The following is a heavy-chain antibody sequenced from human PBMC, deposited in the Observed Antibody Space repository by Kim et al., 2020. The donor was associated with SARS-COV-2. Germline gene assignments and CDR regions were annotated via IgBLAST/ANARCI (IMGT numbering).Heavy chain of an antibody. D-gene: IGHD3-3*01. CDR2: IYYSGST. CDR3: ARGSAGVVKYYYYYYGMDV. CDR1: GGSISSYY. J-gene: IGHJ6*02. Sequence: SETLSLTCTVSGGSISSYYWSWIRQPPGKGLEWIGYIYYSGSTNYNPSLKSRVTISVDTSKNQFSLKLSSVTAADTAVYYCARGSAGVVKYYYYYYGMDVWGQGTTVTVSS. V-gene: IGHV4-59*13.